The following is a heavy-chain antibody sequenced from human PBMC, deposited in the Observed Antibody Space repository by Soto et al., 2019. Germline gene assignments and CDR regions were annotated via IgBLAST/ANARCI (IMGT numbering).Heavy chain of an antibody. CDR3: ARPARAGYSYGEHYFDY. D-gene: IGHD5-18*01. Sequence: QVPLVESGGGVVQPWRSLRLSCAASGFTFSSYAMHWVRQAPGKGLEWVAVILYDGSHKYYPDSVKCRFTISRDNSTYTLYRQMNSLRAEDTAVYYCARPARAGYSYGEHYFDYWGQGTLVTVSS. CDR1: GFTFSSYA. CDR2: ILYDGSHK. J-gene: IGHJ4*02. V-gene: IGHV3-30-3*01.